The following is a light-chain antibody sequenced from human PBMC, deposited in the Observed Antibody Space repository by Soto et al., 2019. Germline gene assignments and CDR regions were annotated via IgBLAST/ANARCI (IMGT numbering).Light chain of an antibody. J-gene: IGKJ5*01. V-gene: IGKV1-12*01. Sequence: DIQMTQSPPAVSASVGDRGTITCRASQDVGKWLAWYQQKPGKAPTLLIHGASSLQSGIPPRYSGSGDGTDFTLSISSLQPEDFATYYCQQANSFPITCGQGTRLEIK. CDR2: GAS. CDR3: QQANSFPIT. CDR1: QDVGKW.